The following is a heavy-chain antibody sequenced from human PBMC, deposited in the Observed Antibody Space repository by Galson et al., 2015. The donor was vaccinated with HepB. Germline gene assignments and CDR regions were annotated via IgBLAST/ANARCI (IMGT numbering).Heavy chain of an antibody. CDR3: ARRAGASGGFSFDY. V-gene: IGHV3-30*04. D-gene: IGHD3-10*01. Sequence: SLRLSCAASGFPFSNYAMHWVRPTPGKGLEWMTVILHDAHNRYYADSVEGRFTVSRDNSKNTVYLQMNSLRPEDTAMYYCARRAGASGGFSFDYWGQGSLVTVSS. J-gene: IGHJ4*02. CDR2: ILHDAHNR. CDR1: GFPFSNYA.